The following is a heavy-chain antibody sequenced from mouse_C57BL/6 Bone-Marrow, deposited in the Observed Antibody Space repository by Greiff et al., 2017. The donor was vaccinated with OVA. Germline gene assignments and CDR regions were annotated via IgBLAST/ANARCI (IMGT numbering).Heavy chain of an antibody. Sequence: EVNVVESGPELVKPGDSVKISCKASGYSFTGYFMNWVMQSHGKSLEWIGRINPYNGDTFYNQKFKGKATLTVDKSSSTAHMELRSLTSEDSAVYYCARRGPFYWYFDVWGTGTTVTVSS. V-gene: IGHV1-20*01. CDR2: INPYNGDT. J-gene: IGHJ1*03. CDR1: GYSFTGYF. CDR3: ARRGPFYWYFDV.